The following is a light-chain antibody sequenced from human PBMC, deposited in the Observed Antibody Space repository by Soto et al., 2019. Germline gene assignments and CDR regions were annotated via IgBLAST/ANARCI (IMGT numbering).Light chain of an antibody. J-gene: IGKJ4*01. CDR1: QSVSSN. Sequence: TQSPAPLSVSPGERATLPCRASQSVSSNLAWYQQKPGQAPRLLIYGASTRATGIPARFSGSGSGTDFTLTSSRLEPEDFAVYYCQQFSSYPLTFGGGTKVDIK. V-gene: IGKV3-15*01. CDR2: GAS. CDR3: QQFSSYPLT.